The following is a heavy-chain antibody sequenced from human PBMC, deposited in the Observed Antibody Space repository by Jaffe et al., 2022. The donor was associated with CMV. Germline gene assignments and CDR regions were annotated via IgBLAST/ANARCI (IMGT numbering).Heavy chain of an antibody. CDR2: ITWEGKST. Sequence: EVQLVESGGVVVQPGGSLRLSCAASGFTFDDYTMHWVRQAPGKGLEWVSLITWEGKSTYYAHSVKGRFTISRDNSKNSLYLQMNSLTTEDTALYYCAKDSGKGFGRSFDYWGQGTLVTVSS. D-gene: IGHD3-10*01. CDR1: GFTFDDYT. J-gene: IGHJ4*02. CDR3: AKDSGKGFGRSFDY. V-gene: IGHV3-43*01.